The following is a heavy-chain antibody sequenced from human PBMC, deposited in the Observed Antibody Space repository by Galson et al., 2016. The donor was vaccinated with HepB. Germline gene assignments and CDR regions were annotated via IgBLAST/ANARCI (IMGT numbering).Heavy chain of an antibody. V-gene: IGHV3-30*18. CDR3: AKAPNPGTTLYPLDY. CDR1: GFTFSSYA. D-gene: IGHD1-7*01. Sequence: SLRLSCAASGFTFSSYAMHWVRQAPGKGLEWVAVISYDGSNKYSTESVKGRFTTSRDNSKNTLFLQMNSLRVEDTAVYYCAKAPNPGTTLYPLDYWGQGSLVTVSS. CDR2: ISYDGSNK. J-gene: IGHJ4*02.